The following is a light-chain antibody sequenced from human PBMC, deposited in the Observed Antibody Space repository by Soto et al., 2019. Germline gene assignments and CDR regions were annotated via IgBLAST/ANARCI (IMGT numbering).Light chain of an antibody. J-gene: IGKJ1*01. CDR3: QHCDTSWP. CDR1: RNIERW. CDR2: NAS. V-gene: IGKV1-5*01. Sequence: DIQMTQSPSTLSASVGDRVTITCRASRNIERWLAWYQQKPGKPPKLLILNASTLGSGVPSRFSGSGSGTESTLTISGLQPDDFATYYCQHCDTSWPVGQGTKVDIK.